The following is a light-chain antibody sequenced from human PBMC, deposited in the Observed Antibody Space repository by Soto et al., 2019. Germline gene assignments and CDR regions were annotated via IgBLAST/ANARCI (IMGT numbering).Light chain of an antibody. V-gene: IGLV1-44*01. J-gene: IGLJ2*01. CDR1: SSNIGSNT. CDR3: AAWDDSLEVV. CDR2: RNN. Sequence: QPVLTQPPSASGTPGQRVTISCSGSSSNIGSNTVNWYQQLPGTAPKLLIYRNNQRPSWVPDRFSGSKSGTSASLAISGLQSEDEADYYCAAWDDSLEVVFGGGTQLTAL.